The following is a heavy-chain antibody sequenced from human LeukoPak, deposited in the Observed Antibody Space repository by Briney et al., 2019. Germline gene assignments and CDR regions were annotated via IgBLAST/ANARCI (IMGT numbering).Heavy chain of an antibody. J-gene: IGHJ4*01. Sequence: PSETLSLTCTVSGGSISSYYWSWIRQPAGKGLEWIGRIYTSVSTNYNPSLKGRVSISVDTSNSQFSLKLTSVTAADTAVYYCTRGDGYIPFDFWGHGILVSVSS. CDR2: IYTSVST. V-gene: IGHV4-4*07. CDR3: TRGDGYIPFDF. D-gene: IGHD5-24*01. CDR1: GGSISSYY.